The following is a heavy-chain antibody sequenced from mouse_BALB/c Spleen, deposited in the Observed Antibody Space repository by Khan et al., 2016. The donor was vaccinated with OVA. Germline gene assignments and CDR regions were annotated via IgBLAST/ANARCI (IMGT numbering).Heavy chain of an antibody. CDR2: IWGDGST. CDR3: AKFTPDYYSMDY. CDR1: GFSLTRYG. D-gene: IGHD1-1*01. V-gene: IGHV2-3*01. J-gene: IGHJ4*01. Sequence: QVQLKESGPGLVAPSQSLSITCTVSGFSLTRYGVNWVRQPPGKGLEWLGVIWGDGSTNYHSTLKSRLIISKDNSKSQVYLKLNSLQTDDTATYYCAKFTPDYYSMDYWGQGTSVTVSS.